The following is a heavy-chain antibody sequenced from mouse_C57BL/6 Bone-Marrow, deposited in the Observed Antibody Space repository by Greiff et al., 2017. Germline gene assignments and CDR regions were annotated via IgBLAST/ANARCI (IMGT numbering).Heavy chain of an antibody. CDR2: INPGSGGN. Sequence: QVQLQQSGAELVRPGTSVKVSCKASGYAFTNYLIAWVKQRPGQGLEWIGVINPGSGGNNYNEKFKGKATLTGDKSSSTAYMQLSSLTSEESAVYCSAREGVYYYGSSTDCGGEGTTLTVYS. D-gene: IGHD1-1*01. CDR3: AREGVYYYGSSTDC. V-gene: IGHV1-54*01. J-gene: IGHJ2*01. CDR1: GYAFTNYL.